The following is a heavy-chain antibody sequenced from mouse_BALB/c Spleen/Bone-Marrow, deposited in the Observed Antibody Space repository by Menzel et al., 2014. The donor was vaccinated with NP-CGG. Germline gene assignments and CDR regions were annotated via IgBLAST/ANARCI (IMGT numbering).Heavy chain of an antibody. CDR1: EFTFSDFY. J-gene: IGHJ3*01. V-gene: IGHV7-1*02. Sequence: EVQGVESGGGLVQPGDSLRLSCATSEFTFSDFYMEWVRQPPGKRLEWIAASRNKAKHYTTEYSASVKGRFIVSRDTSQSILYLQMNALRAEDTAIYYCARDVGYGNYFVYWGQGTLVTVSA. CDR2: SRNKAKHYTT. D-gene: IGHD2-10*02. CDR3: ARDVGYGNYFVY.